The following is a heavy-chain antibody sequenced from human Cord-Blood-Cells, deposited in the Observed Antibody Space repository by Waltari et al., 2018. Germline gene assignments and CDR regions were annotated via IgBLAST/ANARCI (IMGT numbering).Heavy chain of an antibody. CDR1: GFTFSSYA. CDR3: ASTTTVVTPGAFDI. J-gene: IGHJ3*02. D-gene: IGHD4-17*01. V-gene: IGHV3-30-3*01. CDR2: ISYDRSNK. Sequence: QVQLVESGGGVVQPGRSLRLSCAASGFTFSSYAMHWVRQAPGKGVEWVAVISYDRSNKYYADSVKGRFTISRDKSKNTLYLQMNSLRAEDTAVYYCASTTTVVTPGAFDIWGQGTMVTVSS.